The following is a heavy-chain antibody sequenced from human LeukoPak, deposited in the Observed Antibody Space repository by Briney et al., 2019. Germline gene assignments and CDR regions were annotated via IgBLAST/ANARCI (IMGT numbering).Heavy chain of an antibody. J-gene: IGHJ4*02. CDR2: INAGNGNT. D-gene: IGHD3-10*01. CDR1: GYTFTSYA. Sequence: GASVKVSCKASGYTFTSYAMHWVRQAPGQRLEGMGWINAGNGNTKYSQKFQVRVTSTRDTSASTAYMELSSLRSEDTAVYYCAIWLGESSFDYWGQGTLVTVSS. CDR3: AIWLGESSFDY. V-gene: IGHV1-3*01.